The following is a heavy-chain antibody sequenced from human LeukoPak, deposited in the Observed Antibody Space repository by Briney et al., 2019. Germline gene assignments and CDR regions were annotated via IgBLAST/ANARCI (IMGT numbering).Heavy chain of an antibody. Sequence: PSETLSLTCTVSGGSISSYYWSWIRQPPGKGLEWFGYISYSGSTNYNPSLKSRVSISVDTSKNQFSLKLSSVTAADTAVYYCARYLAAAGMDYFDYWGQGTLVTVSS. CDR3: ARYLAAAGMDYFDY. J-gene: IGHJ4*02. CDR1: GGSISSYY. D-gene: IGHD6-13*01. V-gene: IGHV4-59*01. CDR2: ISYSGST.